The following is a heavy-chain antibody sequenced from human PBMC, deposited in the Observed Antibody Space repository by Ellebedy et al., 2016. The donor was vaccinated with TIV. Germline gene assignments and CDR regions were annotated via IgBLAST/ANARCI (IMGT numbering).Heavy chain of an antibody. CDR2: LNQDGSEK. V-gene: IGHV3-7*01. Sequence: GGSLRLSXAASGFTFSTYWMTWVRQAPGKGLEWVATLNQDGSEKFYVDSVKGRFTISRHNAKSSLYLQMNGLRAEDTAVYYCTRDCTDGVRYATAYWGQGTPVTVSS. J-gene: IGHJ4*02. D-gene: IGHD2-8*01. CDR1: GFTFSTYW. CDR3: TRDCTDGVRYATAY.